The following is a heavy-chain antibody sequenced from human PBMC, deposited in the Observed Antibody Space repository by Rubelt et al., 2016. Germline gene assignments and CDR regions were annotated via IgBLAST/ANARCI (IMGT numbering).Heavy chain of an antibody. V-gene: IGHV4-59*08. D-gene: IGHD3-16*01. CDR2: IYYSGST. CDR3: ARLERLRLGEPIDY. CDR1: GGSISSYY. Sequence: QVQLQESGPGLVKPSETLSLTCTVSGGSISSYYWSWIRQPPGRGLEWIGYIYYSGSTNHNPSLKSLFTISVDTSKNQFSLKLSSVTAADTAVYYCARLERLRLGEPIDYWGQGTLVTVSS. J-gene: IGHJ4*02.